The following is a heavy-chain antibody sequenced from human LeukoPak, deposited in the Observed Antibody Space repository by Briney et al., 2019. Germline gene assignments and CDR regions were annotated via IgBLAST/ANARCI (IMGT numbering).Heavy chain of an antibody. CDR1: GFTFSSYG. Sequence: SGGSPRLSCAASGFTFSSYGMHWVRQAPGKGLEWVAVISYDGSNKYYADSVKGRFTISRDNSKNTLYLQMNSLRAEDTAVYYCAKGGFGELLFVGDYWGQGTLVTVSS. CDR2: ISYDGSNK. D-gene: IGHD3-10*01. CDR3: AKGGFGELLFVGDY. V-gene: IGHV3-30*18. J-gene: IGHJ4*02.